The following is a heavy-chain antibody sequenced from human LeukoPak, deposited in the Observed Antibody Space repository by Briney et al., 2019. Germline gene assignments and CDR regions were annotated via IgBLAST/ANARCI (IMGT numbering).Heavy chain of an antibody. CDR2: IIGSGGST. J-gene: IGHJ4*02. CDR3: AKVGYSSSWYYFDY. V-gene: IGHV3-23*01. D-gene: IGHD6-13*01. CDR1: GFTFSSYA. Sequence: GGSLRLSCAASGFTFSSYAMSWVRQAPGKGLEWVSSIIGSGGSTYYADSVKGRFTISRDNSKNTLYLQMNSLRAEDTAVYYCAKVGYSSSWYYFDYWGQGTLVTVSS.